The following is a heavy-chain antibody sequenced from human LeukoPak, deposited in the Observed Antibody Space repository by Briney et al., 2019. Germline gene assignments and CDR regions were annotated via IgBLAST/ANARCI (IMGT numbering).Heavy chain of an antibody. CDR1: GFTFNTYG. CDR2: TRFDGSNN. CDR3: AKVLSGSGYYYHWWVFDY. J-gene: IGHJ4*02. Sequence: GGSLRLSCAASGFTFNTYGMHWVRQAPGKGLEWVAFTRFDGSNNHYADSVKGRFTISRDNYKNTLYLQMNSLRAEDTAVYYCAKVLSGSGYYYHWWVFDYWGQGTLVTVSS. V-gene: IGHV3-30*02. D-gene: IGHD3-22*01.